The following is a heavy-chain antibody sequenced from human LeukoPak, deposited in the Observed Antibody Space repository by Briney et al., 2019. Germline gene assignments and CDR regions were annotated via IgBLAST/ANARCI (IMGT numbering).Heavy chain of an antibody. CDR3: ARGAALSSWYFDY. J-gene: IGHJ4*02. CDR1: GGSMSSYF. D-gene: IGHD6-13*01. Sequence: RSSETLSLTCTISGGSMSSYFWSWIRQTPGRGLEWIGYIYYSGSTNYNPSLKSRVTISVDTSKNQFSLKLCSVTAADTAVYYCARGAALSSWYFDYWGQGTLVTVSS. CDR2: IYYSGST. V-gene: IGHV4-59*01.